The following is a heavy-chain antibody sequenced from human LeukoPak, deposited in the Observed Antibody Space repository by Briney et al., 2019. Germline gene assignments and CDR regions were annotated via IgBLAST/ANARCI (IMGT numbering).Heavy chain of an antibody. D-gene: IGHD1-26*01. V-gene: IGHV1-18*01. J-gene: IGHJ4*02. Sequence: ASVKVSCKASGYTFTSHGISWVRQAPGQGLEWMGWISAYNGNTNYAQKLQGRVTMTTDTSTSTAYMELRSLRSDDTAVYYCARFEGQWELARGLYYFDYWGQGTLVTVSS. CDR2: ISAYNGNT. CDR1: GYTFTSHG. CDR3: ARFEGQWELARGLYYFDY.